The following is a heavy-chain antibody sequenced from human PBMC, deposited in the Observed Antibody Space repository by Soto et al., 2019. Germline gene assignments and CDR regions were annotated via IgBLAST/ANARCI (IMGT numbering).Heavy chain of an antibody. CDR1: GGSVSSGSYY. J-gene: IGHJ4*02. Sequence: ASETLSLTCTVSGGSVSSGSYYWSWIRQPPGKGLEWIGYIYYSGSTNYNPSLKSRVTISVDTSKNQFSLKLSSVTAADTAVYYCARVWPNGDSGNDWYFDYWGQGTLVTVSS. D-gene: IGHD5-12*01. CDR3: ARVWPNGDSGNDWYFDY. CDR2: IYYSGST. V-gene: IGHV4-61*01.